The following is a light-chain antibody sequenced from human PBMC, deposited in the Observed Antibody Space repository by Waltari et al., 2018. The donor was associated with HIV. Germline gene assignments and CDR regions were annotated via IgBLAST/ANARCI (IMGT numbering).Light chain of an antibody. V-gene: IGLV2-23*01. CDR1: SSAVGSYNL. CDR3: CSYAGSSTSV. Sequence: QSALTQPASVSGSPGQSITISCTGTSSAVGSYNLFSWYQQHPGKAPKLMIYEGSKWPSGVSNRFSGSKSGNTASLTISGLQAEDEADYYCCSYAGSSTSVFGGGTKLTVL. J-gene: IGLJ2*01. CDR2: EGS.